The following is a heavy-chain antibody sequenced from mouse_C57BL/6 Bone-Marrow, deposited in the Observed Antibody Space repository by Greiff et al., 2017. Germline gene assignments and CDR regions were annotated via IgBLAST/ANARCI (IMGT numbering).Heavy chain of an antibody. D-gene: IGHD4-1*02. Sequence: EVKLMESGGDLVKPGGSLKLSCAASGFTFSSYGMSWVRQTPDKRLEWVATISSGGSYTYYPDSVKGRFTISRDNAKNTLYLQMSSLKSEDTARYYCARQQLGRFAYWGQGTLVTVSA. J-gene: IGHJ3*01. V-gene: IGHV5-6*01. CDR3: ARQQLGRFAY. CDR2: ISSGGSYT. CDR1: GFTFSSYG.